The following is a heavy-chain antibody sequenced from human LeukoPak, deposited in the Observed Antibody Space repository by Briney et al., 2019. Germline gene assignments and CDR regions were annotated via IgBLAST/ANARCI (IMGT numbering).Heavy chain of an antibody. D-gene: IGHD4-11*01. J-gene: IGHJ4*02. CDR2: ISTYSGNT. V-gene: IGHV1-18*01. Sequence: GAAVKVSCKASGYTFITYGISWVRQAPGQRLEWMGWISTYSGNTKYAQKFQGRVTMTTDTSTSTAYMDLRSLRSDDTAVYYCARDLDNSWSDFWGLGTLVPVSS. CDR3: ARDLDNSWSDF. CDR1: GYTFITYG.